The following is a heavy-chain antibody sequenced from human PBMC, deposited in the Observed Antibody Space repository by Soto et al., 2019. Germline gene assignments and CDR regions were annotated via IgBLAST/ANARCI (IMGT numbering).Heavy chain of an antibody. V-gene: IGHV4-39*01. CDR2: IYYSGST. CDR1: GGSISSSSYY. J-gene: IGHJ1*01. CDR3: ARHAAGYCSGGSCYSGHFQH. D-gene: IGHD2-15*01. Sequence: QLQLQESGPGLVKPSETLSLTCTVSGGSISSSSYYWGWIRQPPGKGLEWIGSIYYSGSTYYNPSLKSRVTVSVEASKNQFSLKLSSVTAADTAVYYCARHAAGYCSGGSCYSGHFQHWGQGTLVTVSS.